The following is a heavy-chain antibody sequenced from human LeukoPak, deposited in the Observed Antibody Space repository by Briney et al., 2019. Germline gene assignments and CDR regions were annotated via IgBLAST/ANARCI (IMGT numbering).Heavy chain of an antibody. D-gene: IGHD1-7*01. V-gene: IGHV3-48*03. J-gene: IGHJ3*02. CDR3: ARDAYGNYGDAFDI. Sequence: GGSLRLSCAASGLTFSSFEMNWVRQPPGKGPEWVSYISSSGSAVFYADSVEGRFSISRDNANSFLYLQMNSLRAEDTAVYYCARDAYGNYGDAFDIWGQGTMVTVSS. CDR1: GLTFSSFE. CDR2: ISSSGSAV.